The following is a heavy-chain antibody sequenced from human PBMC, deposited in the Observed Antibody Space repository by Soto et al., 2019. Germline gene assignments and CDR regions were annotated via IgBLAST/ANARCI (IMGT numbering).Heavy chain of an antibody. CDR2: INPNSGGT. J-gene: IGHJ6*02. CDR3: ARGDSTDCSNGVCSFFYNHDMDV. Sequence: ASVKVSCKASGYSFTDYHIHWVRQAPGQGLEWLGRINPNSGGTSTAQKFQGWVTMTTDTSISTASMELTRLTSDDTAIYYCARGDSTDCSNGVCSFFYNHDMDVWGQGTTVTVSS. V-gene: IGHV1-2*04. CDR1: GYSFTDYH. D-gene: IGHD2-8*01.